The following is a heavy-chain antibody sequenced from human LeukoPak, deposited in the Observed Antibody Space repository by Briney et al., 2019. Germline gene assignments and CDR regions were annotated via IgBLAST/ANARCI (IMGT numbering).Heavy chain of an antibody. D-gene: IGHD2-15*01. CDR2: IKQDGSEK. J-gene: IGHJ4*02. CDR3: AKVGRYCSGGSCYFPKYYFDY. Sequence: PGGSLRPSCAASGFTFSSYWMSWVRQAPGKGLEWVANIKQDGSEKYYVDSVKGRFTISRDNAKNSLYLQMNSLRAEDTAVYYCAKVGRYCSGGSCYFPKYYFDYWGQGTLVTVSS. V-gene: IGHV3-7*03. CDR1: GFTFSSYW.